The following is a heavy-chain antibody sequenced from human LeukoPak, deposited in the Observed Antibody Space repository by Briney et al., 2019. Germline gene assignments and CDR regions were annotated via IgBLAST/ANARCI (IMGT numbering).Heavy chain of an antibody. J-gene: IGHJ4*02. D-gene: IGHD5-24*01. Sequence: GSLRLSCTASGFTFSDYYMSWIRQPPGKGLKWIGAINHSGSTNYNPSLKSRVTISVDTSKNQFSLKLSSVAAADTAVYYCARRPFRWLQLTRMYYFDYWGQGTLVTVSS. V-gene: IGHV4-34*01. CDR1: GFTFSDYY. CDR3: ARRPFRWLQLTRMYYFDY. CDR2: INHSGST.